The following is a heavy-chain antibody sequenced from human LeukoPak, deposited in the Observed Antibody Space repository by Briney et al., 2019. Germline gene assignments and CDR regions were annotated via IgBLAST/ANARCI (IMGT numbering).Heavy chain of an antibody. CDR1: GYTFTSYG. CDR3: ARTENYYYGMDV. D-gene: IGHD1-14*01. CDR2: ISAYNGNT. J-gene: IGHJ6*02. V-gene: IGHV1-18*01. Sequence: AAVKVSCKASGYTFTSYGISWVRQAPGQGLEWMGWISAYNGNTNYAQKLQGRVTMTTDPSTSTAYMELRSLRSDDTAVYYCARTENYYYGMDVWGQGTTVTVSS.